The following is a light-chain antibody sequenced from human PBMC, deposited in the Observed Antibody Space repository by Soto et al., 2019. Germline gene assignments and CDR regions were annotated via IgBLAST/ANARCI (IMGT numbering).Light chain of an antibody. CDR2: DAS. V-gene: IGKV1-5*01. J-gene: IGKJ4*01. Sequence: DIQMTQSPSTLSASVGDRVTITCRASQSINRWLAWYQQKPGKAPKVLISDASNLESGVPSRFSGSGSGTDFALTISGLQPDDFATYFCQQYNGYPLTVGGGTKVEIK. CDR3: QQYNGYPLT. CDR1: QSINRW.